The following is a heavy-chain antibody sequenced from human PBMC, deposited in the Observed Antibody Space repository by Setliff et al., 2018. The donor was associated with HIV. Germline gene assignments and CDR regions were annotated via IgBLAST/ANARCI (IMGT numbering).Heavy chain of an antibody. CDR3: AKPFVTYYYDSSGHYSGDY. D-gene: IGHD3-22*01. CDR1: GFSFSTSA. CDR2: ISDGGVAT. J-gene: IGHJ4*02. Sequence: PGGSLRLSCAASGFSFSTSAMTWVRQAPGKGLEWVSSISDGGVATYNSDSVKGRFTISRDNSKNTLYLQMNSLRAEDTAVYYCAKPFVTYYYDSSGHYSGDYWGQGTLVTVSS. V-gene: IGHV3-23*01.